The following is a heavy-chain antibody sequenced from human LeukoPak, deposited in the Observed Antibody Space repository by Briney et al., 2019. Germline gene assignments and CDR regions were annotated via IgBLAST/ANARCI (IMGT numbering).Heavy chain of an antibody. CDR2: ISWDGGST. V-gene: IGHV3-43D*03. Sequence: GGSLRLSCAASGFTFDDYAMHWVRQAPGKGLEWVSLISWDGGSTYYADSVKGRFTISRDNSKNSPYLQMNSLRAEDTALYYCAKDSRYYDFWSGLNFDPWGQGTLVTVSS. CDR1: GFTFDDYA. J-gene: IGHJ5*02. D-gene: IGHD3-3*01. CDR3: AKDSRYYDFWSGLNFDP.